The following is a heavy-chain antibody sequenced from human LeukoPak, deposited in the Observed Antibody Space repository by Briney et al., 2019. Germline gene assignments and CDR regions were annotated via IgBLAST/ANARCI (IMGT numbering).Heavy chain of an antibody. V-gene: IGHV3-11*01. J-gene: IGHJ6*02. Sequence: PGGSLRLSCAASGFTFSDYYMSWIRQAPGKGLEWVSYISSSGSTIYYADSVKGRFTISRDNAKNSLYLQMNSLRAEDTAVYYCARYYDFWSGYFYYYYYGMDVWGQGTTVTVSS. CDR1: GFTFSDYY. CDR3: ARYYDFWSGYFYYYYYGMDV. D-gene: IGHD3-3*01. CDR2: ISSSGSTI.